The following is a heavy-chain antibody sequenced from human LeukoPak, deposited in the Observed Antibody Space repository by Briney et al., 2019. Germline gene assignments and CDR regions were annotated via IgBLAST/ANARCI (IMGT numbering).Heavy chain of an antibody. Sequence: GESLRISCKGFGYRFTNYWIGWVRQMPGKGLEWMGIIYPGDSDTRYSPSFQGQVTISADKSINTAYLQWSSLKASDTAMYYCARLGYYYGSGSYGGFDYWGQGTLVTVSS. D-gene: IGHD3-10*01. J-gene: IGHJ4*02. CDR1: GYRFTNYW. V-gene: IGHV5-51*01. CDR3: ARLGYYYGSGSYGGFDY. CDR2: IYPGDSDT.